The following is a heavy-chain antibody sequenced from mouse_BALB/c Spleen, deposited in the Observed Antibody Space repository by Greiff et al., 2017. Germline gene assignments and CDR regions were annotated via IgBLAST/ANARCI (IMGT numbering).Heavy chain of an antibody. CDR3: AREGDYESYYYAMDY. CDR1: GFTFSDYY. V-gene: IGHV5-4*02. Sequence: EVKLVESGGGLVKPGGSLKLSCAASGFTFSDYYMYWVRQTPEKRLEWVATISDGGSYTYYPDSVKGRFTISRDNAKNNLYLQMSSLKSEDTAMYYCAREGDYESYYYAMDYWGQGTSVTVSS. D-gene: IGHD2-4*01. J-gene: IGHJ4*01. CDR2: ISDGGSYT.